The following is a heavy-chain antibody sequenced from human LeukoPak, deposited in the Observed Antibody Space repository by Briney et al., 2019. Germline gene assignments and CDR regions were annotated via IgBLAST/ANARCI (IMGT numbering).Heavy chain of an antibody. D-gene: IGHD3-10*01. CDR2: ISWEGDTT. J-gene: IGHJ4*02. Sequence: PGGSLRLSCAAPGFTFDDYAMHWVRQAPGKGLEWVSLISWEGDTTYYADSVGGRFTISRDNSKNSLYLQMNSLRTEDTAFYYCTRDTDYGSATNYFDYWGQGTLVSVSS. V-gene: IGHV3-43*01. CDR1: GFTFDDYA. CDR3: TRDTDYGSATNYFDY.